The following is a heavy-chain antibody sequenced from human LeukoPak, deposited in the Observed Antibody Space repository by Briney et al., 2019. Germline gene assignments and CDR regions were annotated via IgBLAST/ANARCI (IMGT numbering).Heavy chain of an antibody. CDR2: IYYSEST. J-gene: IGHJ6*03. V-gene: IGHV4-39*07. CDR3: ARDRWYCSSTSCYTRSPSYYYYYMDV. Sequence: SETLSLTCTVSGGSISSSSYYWGWIRQPPGKGLEWIGSIYYSESTYYNPSLKSRVTISVDTSKKQLSLKLSSVTAADTAVYYCARDRWYCSSTSCYTRSPSYYYYYMDVWGKGTTVTVSS. CDR1: GGSISSSSYY. D-gene: IGHD2-2*02.